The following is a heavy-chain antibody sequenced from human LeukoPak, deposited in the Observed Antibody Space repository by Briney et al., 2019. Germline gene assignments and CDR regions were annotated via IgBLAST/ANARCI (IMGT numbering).Heavy chain of an antibody. CDR3: ARVYGDYFDY. J-gene: IGHJ4*02. V-gene: IGHV3-33*01. CDR1: GFTFRSYG. D-gene: IGHD4-17*01. CDR2: IWYDGSKR. Sequence: GRSLRLSCAASGFTFRSYGLHWVRQPPGKGLEWVAVIWYDGSKRFYAESVKGRFTISRDSSQNTLYLQMTKPRVEDTAVYYCARVYGDYFDYWGQGALVTVSS.